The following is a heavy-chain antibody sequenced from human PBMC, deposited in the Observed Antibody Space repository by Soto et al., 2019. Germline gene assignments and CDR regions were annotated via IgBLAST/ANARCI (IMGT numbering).Heavy chain of an antibody. D-gene: IGHD6-13*01. J-gene: IGHJ6*02. CDR1: GFTFSSYW. CDR2: IKQDGSEK. Sequence: PGGSLRLSCAACGFTFSSYWMSWVRKAPGKGLEWVANIKQDGSEKYYVDSVKGRFTISRDNAKNSLYLQMNSLRAEDTAVYYCARDRAYSSSWTEYYYYGMDVWGQGTTVTVSS. CDR3: ARDRAYSSSWTEYYYYGMDV. V-gene: IGHV3-7*05.